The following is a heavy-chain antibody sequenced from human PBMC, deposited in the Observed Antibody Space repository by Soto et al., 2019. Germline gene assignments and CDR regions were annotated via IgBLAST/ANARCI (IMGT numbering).Heavy chain of an antibody. CDR3: ARVMGSGTVGVFDY. D-gene: IGHD6-13*01. J-gene: IGHJ4*02. V-gene: IGHV2-5*02. Sequence: QITLKESGPTLVKPTQTLTLTCTFSGFSLSSSGVGVGWIRQPPGKALEWLALIYWDNYKQYSPSLKNRFTITKDTSKNQVVLTMTKMEPVDTGTYYCARVMGSGTVGVFDYCGQGTLVTVSS. CDR2: IYWDNYK. CDR1: GFSLSSSGVG.